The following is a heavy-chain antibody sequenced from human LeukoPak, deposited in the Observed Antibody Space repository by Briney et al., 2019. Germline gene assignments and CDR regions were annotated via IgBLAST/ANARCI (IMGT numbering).Heavy chain of an antibody. Sequence: GASVTVSFKASGYTFAKYGISWVRQAPGQGLEWMGWISADNGDTRYAQKLQGRVTMTIDTSTTTAYMELRSLRSDDTAVYYCATSSVYYYDYWGQGTLVTVSS. J-gene: IGHJ4*02. CDR1: GYTFAKYG. CDR2: ISADNGDT. V-gene: IGHV1-18*01. D-gene: IGHD3-22*01. CDR3: ATSSVYYYDY.